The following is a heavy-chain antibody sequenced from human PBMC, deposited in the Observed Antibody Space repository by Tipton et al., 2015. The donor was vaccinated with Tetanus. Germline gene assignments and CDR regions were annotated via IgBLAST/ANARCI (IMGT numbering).Heavy chain of an antibody. J-gene: IGHJ1*01. V-gene: IGHV4-59*01. D-gene: IGHD3-3*01. CDR2: IYDSYDSGST. CDR1: GGSITSYY. Sequence: TLSLTCTVSGGSITSYYWTWIRQPPGKGLAWIGYIYDSYDSGSTKYNPSLKSRVTISVNTSKNQFSLRLTSVTAADTAVYYCARTSGFMYFKNWGQGILVTVSS. CDR3: ARTSGFMYFKN.